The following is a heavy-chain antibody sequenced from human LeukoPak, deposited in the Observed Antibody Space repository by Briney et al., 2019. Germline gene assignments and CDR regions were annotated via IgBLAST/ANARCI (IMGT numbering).Heavy chain of an antibody. V-gene: IGHV3-74*01. J-gene: IGHJ4*02. CDR3: ASGWQWLPN. CDR2: INSDGSST. Sequence: GGSLRLSCAAPGFTFRSYWMHWVRQAPGKGLVWVSRINSDGSSTNYADPVKGRFTISRDNAENTLYLQMNSLRVEDTAVYYCASGWQWLPNWGQGTLVTISS. CDR1: GFTFRSYW. D-gene: IGHD6-19*01.